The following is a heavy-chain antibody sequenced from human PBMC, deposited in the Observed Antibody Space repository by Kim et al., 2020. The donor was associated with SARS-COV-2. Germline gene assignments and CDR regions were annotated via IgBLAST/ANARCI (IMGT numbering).Heavy chain of an antibody. CDR3: STSGMDV. D-gene: IGHD2-2*01. Sequence: HSGSTNYNPSLKSRVTISVDTSKNQFSLKLSSVTAADTAVYYCSTSGMDVWGQGTTVTVSS. CDR2: HSGST. V-gene: IGHV4-34*01. J-gene: IGHJ6*02.